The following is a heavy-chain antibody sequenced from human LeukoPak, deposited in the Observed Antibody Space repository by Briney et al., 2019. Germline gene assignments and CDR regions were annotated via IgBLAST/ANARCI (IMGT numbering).Heavy chain of an antibody. D-gene: IGHD2/OR15-2a*01. CDR1: GFTFSSYG. Sequence: GGSLRLSCAASGFTFSSYGMHWVRQAPGKGLEWVAVIWYDGSNKYYADSVKGRFTISRDNSKNTLYLQMNSLRTEDTAVYYCARGLLETTTSYFDYWGQGTLVTVSS. CDR2: IWYDGSNK. CDR3: ARGLLETTTSYFDY. J-gene: IGHJ4*02. V-gene: IGHV3-33*01.